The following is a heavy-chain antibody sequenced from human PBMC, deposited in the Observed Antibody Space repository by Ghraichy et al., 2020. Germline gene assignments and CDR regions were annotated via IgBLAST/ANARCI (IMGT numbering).Heavy chain of an antibody. CDR1: GYTFTGQY. V-gene: IGHV1-2*02. CDR2: INPNSGGT. J-gene: IGHJ4*02. Sequence: GESLNISCKASGYTFTGQYIHWVRQAPGQGLEWMGWINPNSGGTSYAQSFQDRVTMTSDTSVSTGYMELSSLKSDDTATYYCASKYCRDVDCHLGYYDYWGQGTLVTVSS. D-gene: IGHD2-15*01. CDR3: ASKYCRDVDCHLGYYDY.